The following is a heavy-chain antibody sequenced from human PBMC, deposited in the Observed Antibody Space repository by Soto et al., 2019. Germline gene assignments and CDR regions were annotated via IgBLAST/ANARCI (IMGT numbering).Heavy chain of an antibody. CDR2: IFHDGTA. CDR3: ARLVYDTRLNYMYFDF. J-gene: IGHJ4*02. Sequence: SETLSLTCAVSGASLTSGNWWAWVRQSPQRGLEYIGEIFHDGTANYYPSFERRVAMSVDTSRNQFSLKLTSVTAADTAVYFCARLVYDTRLNYMYFDFWGPGTLVTVSS. V-gene: IGHV4-4*02. CDR1: GASLTSGNW. D-gene: IGHD3-10*01.